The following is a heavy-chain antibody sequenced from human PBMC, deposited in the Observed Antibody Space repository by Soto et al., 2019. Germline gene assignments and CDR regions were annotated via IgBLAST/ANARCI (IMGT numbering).Heavy chain of an antibody. CDR3: TRRVTLNWFDS. CDR1: GYSSTNYY. V-gene: IGHV1-46*03. Sequence: ASVKVSCKASGYSSTNYYMHWVRQAPGQGLEWMGIINPSDGSTSYAQKFQGRVTMTRDTSTSTVYMELSSLRSDDTAVYYCTRRVTLNWFDSWGQGTQVTVSS. D-gene: IGHD2-21*02. J-gene: IGHJ5*01. CDR2: INPSDGST.